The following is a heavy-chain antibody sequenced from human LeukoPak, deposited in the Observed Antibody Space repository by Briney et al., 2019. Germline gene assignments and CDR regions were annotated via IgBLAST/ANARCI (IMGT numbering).Heavy chain of an antibody. J-gene: IGHJ4*02. D-gene: IGHD3-16*02. Sequence: PGGSLRLSCAASGFTFSSYGMHWVRQAPGKGLEWVAVISYDGSNEHYADSVKGRFTISRDNSRNTLHLQMNSLRAEDTAVYYCAKEPYVWGTYRTPDYWGQGTLVTVSS. CDR1: GFTFSSYG. CDR3: AKEPYVWGTYRTPDY. V-gene: IGHV3-30*18. CDR2: ISYDGSNE.